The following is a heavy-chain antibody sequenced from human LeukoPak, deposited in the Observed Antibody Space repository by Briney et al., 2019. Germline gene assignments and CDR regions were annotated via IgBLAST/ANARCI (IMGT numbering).Heavy chain of an antibody. Sequence: PSETLSLTCTVSGGSITSYYWAWLRQPPGKGLEWIGYLYYSGYSKYNPSLKSRVSRSVDTSKNQFSLKLTSVTAADTAVYYCARHNIASDGARLFDFWGRGTLVTVSS. CDR3: ARHNIASDGARLFDF. J-gene: IGHJ4*02. CDR2: LYYSGYS. D-gene: IGHD4-17*01. CDR1: GGSITSYY. V-gene: IGHV4-59*08.